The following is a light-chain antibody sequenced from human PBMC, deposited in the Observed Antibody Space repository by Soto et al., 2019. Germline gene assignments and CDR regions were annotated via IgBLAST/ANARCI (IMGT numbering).Light chain of an antibody. CDR1: QGVSSNY. Sequence: EIVMTQSPATLSVSPGERATLSCRASQGVSSNYLAWYQQKSGQAPRLLLYGTSSRATGIPERFSGSGSGTDFTLTISRLEPEDFAVYYCQQYGSSPWTFGQGTKVDIK. CDR2: GTS. CDR3: QQYGSSPWT. J-gene: IGKJ1*01. V-gene: IGKV3-20*01.